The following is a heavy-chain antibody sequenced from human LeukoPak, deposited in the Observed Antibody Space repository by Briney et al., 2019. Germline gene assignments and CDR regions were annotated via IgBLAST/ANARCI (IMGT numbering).Heavy chain of an antibody. Sequence: GGSLRLSCAASGFTSSTYAMNWVRQAPGKGLEWVSTISGSGGSTYYADSVKGRLTISRDNFKNTLYLQMNSLRAEDTAVYYCAKVPYDNSGYYRLPWDYWGQGTLVTVSS. CDR1: GFTSSTYA. CDR3: AKVPYDNSGYYRLPWDY. J-gene: IGHJ4*02. V-gene: IGHV3-23*01. CDR2: ISGSGGST. D-gene: IGHD3-22*01.